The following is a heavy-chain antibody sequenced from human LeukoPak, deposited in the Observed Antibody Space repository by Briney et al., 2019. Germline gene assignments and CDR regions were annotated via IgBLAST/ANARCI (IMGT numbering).Heavy chain of an antibody. CDR3: ARLSFDSSSFLDY. Sequence: SETLSLTCTVSGGSISSSSYYWGWIRQPPGKGLEWLGSIYYSVSTYYNTSLKSRVTISVDTSKNQFSLKLSSVTAADTAVYYCARLSFDSSSFLDYWGQGTLVTVSS. CDR2: IYYSVST. V-gene: IGHV4-39*01. J-gene: IGHJ4*02. CDR1: GGSISSSSYY. D-gene: IGHD6-13*01.